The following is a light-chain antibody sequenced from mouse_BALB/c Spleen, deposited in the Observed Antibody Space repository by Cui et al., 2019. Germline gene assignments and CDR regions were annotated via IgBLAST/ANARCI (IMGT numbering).Light chain of an antibody. CDR3: QQCSSHPRT. Sequence: QIVLSHSPAILSASPGEEVTMTCTASSSVSYMYWYQQKPGSSPKPLIYATSNLASGVPARFSGSGSGTSYSLTISRVEAEDAATYYCQQCSSHPRTFGGGTKLEIK. CDR1: SSVSY. CDR2: ATS. J-gene: IGKJ2*01. V-gene: IGKV4-72*01.